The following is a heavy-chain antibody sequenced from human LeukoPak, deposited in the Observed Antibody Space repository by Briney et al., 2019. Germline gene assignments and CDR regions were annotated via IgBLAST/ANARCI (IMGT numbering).Heavy chain of an antibody. V-gene: IGHV3-30*02. Sequence: GGSWRLSCAASGFILNNYYMHWVRQAPGKGLEWVASIQHGGGNQYYVDSVKGRFTISRDNSKNTLYLQMNSLRTEDTAVYYCAKREAVAAISDFDYWGQGTLVAVS. CDR3: AKREAVAAISDFDY. CDR2: IQHGGGNQ. D-gene: IGHD6-19*01. J-gene: IGHJ4*02. CDR1: GFILNNYY.